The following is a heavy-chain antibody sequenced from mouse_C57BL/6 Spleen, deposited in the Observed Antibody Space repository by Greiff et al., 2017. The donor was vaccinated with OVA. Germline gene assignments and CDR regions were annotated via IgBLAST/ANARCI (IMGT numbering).Heavy chain of an antibody. CDR3: AKNDGFYAMDY. CDR2: ISSGSSTI. V-gene: IGHV5-17*01. Sequence: EVKVVESGGGLVKPGGSLKLSCAASGFTFSDYGMHWVRQAPEKGLEWVAYISSGSSTIYYADTVKGRFTISRDNAKNTLFLQMTSLRSEDTAMYYCAKNDGFYAMDYWGQGTSVTVSS. CDR1: GFTFSDYG. J-gene: IGHJ4*01. D-gene: IGHD2-3*01.